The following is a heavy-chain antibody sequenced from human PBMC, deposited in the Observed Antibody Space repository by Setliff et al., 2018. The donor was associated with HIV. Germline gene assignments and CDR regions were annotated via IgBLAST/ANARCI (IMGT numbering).Heavy chain of an antibody. CDR2: IHYSGST. CDR3: ARHSPTYCSGTSCYDNWCDP. D-gene: IGHD2-2*01. V-gene: IGHV4-39*01. CDR1: GVSISSTNYY. J-gene: IGHJ5*02. Sequence: PSETLSLTCTVSGVSISSTNYYWGWSRQPPGNGLEWIGTIHYSGSTSYNPSLKSRVTIYVDTSKNQFSLKLSSVTAADPAVYYCARHSPTYCSGTSCYDNWCDPWGQRSLFTVSS.